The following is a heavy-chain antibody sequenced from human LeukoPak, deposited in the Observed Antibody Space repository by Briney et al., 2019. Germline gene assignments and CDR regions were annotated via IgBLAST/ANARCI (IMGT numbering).Heavy chain of an antibody. J-gene: IGHJ4*02. Sequence: PGGSLRLSCVASGFAFSNYVMTWLRQAPGKGLEWVSAIDDAVGGTYYADSVKGRFTISRDDSKNTLYLQMNSLRAEDTAVYYCANRLRFLEWLPDLQEESWGQGTLVTVSS. CDR3: ANRLRFLEWLPDLQEES. V-gene: IGHV3-23*01. CDR1: GFAFSNYV. D-gene: IGHD3-3*01. CDR2: IDDAVGGT.